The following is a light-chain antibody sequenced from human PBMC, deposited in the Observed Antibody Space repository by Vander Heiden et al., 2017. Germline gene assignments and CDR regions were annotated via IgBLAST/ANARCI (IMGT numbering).Light chain of an antibody. J-gene: IGLJ2*01. Sequence: TVVTPGPSFSVSPGGTVTLTCGLSSGSVSTNYLPSCDQQTPGQSPRTLIYSTNTRASGVPDRFSGSILGNTAALTITGAQADDESDYYCVLYMGSGISVFGGGTKLTVL. CDR3: VLYMGSGISV. V-gene: IGLV8-61*01. CDR2: STN. CDR1: SGSVSTNYL.